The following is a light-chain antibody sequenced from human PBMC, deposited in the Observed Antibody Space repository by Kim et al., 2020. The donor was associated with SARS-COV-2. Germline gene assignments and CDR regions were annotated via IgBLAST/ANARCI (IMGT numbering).Light chain of an antibody. CDR3: QVGDSSGAHVV. CDR2: DDI. V-gene: IGLV3-21*03. Sequence: SYELTQPPSVSVAPGKTARITCGGNFIGSKSVHWYQQKPGQAPVLVVYDDIDRPSGIPERFSGSKSGNAATLTISGVEAGDEADYYCQVGDSSGAHVVFG. J-gene: IGLJ2*01. CDR1: FIGSKS.